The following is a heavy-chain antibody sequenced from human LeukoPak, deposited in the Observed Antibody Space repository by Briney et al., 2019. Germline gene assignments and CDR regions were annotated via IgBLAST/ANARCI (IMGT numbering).Heavy chain of an antibody. D-gene: IGHD3-3*01. CDR1: DGSMRTGLYY. Sequence: RASETLSLTCAVSDGSMRTGLYYWNWLRQPAGKGLEWIGRIYPSGNNNYNPSLESRITISVDTAKNQFSLKLISVTAADTALYYCARGQYDFWRGYDVNWFDPWGQGTLVTVSS. CDR3: ARGQYDFWRGYDVNWFDP. J-gene: IGHJ5*02. V-gene: IGHV4-61*02. CDR2: IYPSGNN.